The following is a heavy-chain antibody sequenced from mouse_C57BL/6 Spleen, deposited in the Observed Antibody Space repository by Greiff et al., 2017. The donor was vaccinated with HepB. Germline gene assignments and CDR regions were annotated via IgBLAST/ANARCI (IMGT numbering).Heavy chain of an antibody. CDR1: GFTFSDAW. Sequence: EVKVVESGGGLVQPGGSMKLSCAASGFTFSDAWMDWVRQSPEKGLEWVAEIRNKANNHATYYAESVKGRFTISRDDSKSSVYLQMNSLRAEDTGIYYCTRDWDDDFDYWGQGTTLTVSS. CDR2: IRNKANNHAT. CDR3: TRDWDDDFDY. V-gene: IGHV6-6*01. J-gene: IGHJ2*01. D-gene: IGHD4-1*01.